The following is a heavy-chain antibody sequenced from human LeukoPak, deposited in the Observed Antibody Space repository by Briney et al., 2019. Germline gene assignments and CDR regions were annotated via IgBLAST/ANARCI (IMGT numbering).Heavy chain of an antibody. J-gene: IGHJ4*02. CDR3: ARDRLGPSFSVSHFDL. Sequence: GGSLRLSCATFGFTFVDYGLSWVRRAPGKGLEWLCAINYNGAITDYADSVKGRFTISRDNAKNSLYLRMDSLRAEDTALYYCARDRLGPSFSVSHFDLWGQGTLVTVSS. CDR2: INYNGAIT. D-gene: IGHD3-3*02. V-gene: IGHV3-20*04. CDR1: GFTFVDYG.